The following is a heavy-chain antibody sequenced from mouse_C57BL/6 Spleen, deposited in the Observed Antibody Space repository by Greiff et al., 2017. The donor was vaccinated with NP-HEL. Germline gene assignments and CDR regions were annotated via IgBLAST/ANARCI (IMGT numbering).Heavy chain of an antibody. J-gene: IGHJ4*01. CDR3: ARQLRPVYYAMDY. CDR2: INPSSGYT. CDR1: GYTFTSSW. Sequence: QVQLQQSGAELATPGASVQLSCKASGYTFTSSWMHWVKQRPGQGLEWIGYINPSSGYTKYNQKFKDKATLTADKSSSTAYMQLSSLTYEDSAVYYCARQLRPVYYAMDYWGQGTSVTVSS. D-gene: IGHD3-2*02. V-gene: IGHV1-7*01.